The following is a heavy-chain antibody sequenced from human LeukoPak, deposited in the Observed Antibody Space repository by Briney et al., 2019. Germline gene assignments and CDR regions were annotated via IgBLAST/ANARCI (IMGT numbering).Heavy chain of an antibody. D-gene: IGHD2-2*01. J-gene: IGHJ5*02. Sequence: SETLSLTCAVYGGSLSGYYWSWIRQPPGKGLEWIGEINHSGSTNYNPSLKSRVTISVDTSKNQFSLKLSSVTAADTAVYYCARAVLWGYCSSTSCYNWFDPWGQGTLVTVSS. CDR1: GGSLSGYY. V-gene: IGHV4-34*01. CDR2: INHSGST. CDR3: ARAVLWGYCSSTSCYNWFDP.